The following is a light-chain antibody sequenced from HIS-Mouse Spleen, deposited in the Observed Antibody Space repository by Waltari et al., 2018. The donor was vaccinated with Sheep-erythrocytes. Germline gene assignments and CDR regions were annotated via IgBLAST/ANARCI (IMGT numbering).Light chain of an antibody. CDR1: SSDVGSYNL. CDR2: AGS. CDR3: CSYAGSSTPWV. J-gene: IGLJ3*02. Sequence: QSALTQPASVSGSPGQSITISCTGTSSDVGSYNLVSWYQQHPGKAPQLMIYAGSKRPSGVSKRFAGSKSGNTASLTISGLQAEDEADYYCCSYAGSSTPWVFGGGTKLTVL. V-gene: IGLV2-23*01.